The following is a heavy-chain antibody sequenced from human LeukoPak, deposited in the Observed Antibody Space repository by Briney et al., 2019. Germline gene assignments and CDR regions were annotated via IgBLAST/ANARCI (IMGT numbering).Heavy chain of an antibody. CDR3: ARDRALWFGTRDYNWFDP. Sequence: GGSLRLSCAASGFTFSSYAMSWVRQAPGKGLEWVSAISGSGGSTYYADSVKGRFTISRDNSKNTLYPQMNSLRAEDTAVYYCARDRALWFGTRDYNWFDPWGQGTLVTVSS. D-gene: IGHD3-10*01. CDR1: GFTFSSYA. J-gene: IGHJ5*02. CDR2: ISGSGGST. V-gene: IGHV3-23*01.